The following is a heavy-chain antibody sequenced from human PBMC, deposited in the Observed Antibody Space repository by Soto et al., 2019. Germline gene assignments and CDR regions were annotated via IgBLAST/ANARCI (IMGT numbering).Heavy chain of an antibody. Sequence: SETLSLTCTVSGGSISNSRFYRAWIRQPPGEGLEWIGSIYHTGNAYYNPSLKSRVTISVDTSKNQFSLKLTSVTAADAALYYCARDFFDSSDYTTNWFDPWGQGTLVTVSS. CDR3: ARDFFDSSDYTTNWFDP. CDR2: IYHTGNA. V-gene: IGHV4-39*01. D-gene: IGHD3-22*01. CDR1: GGSISNSRFY. J-gene: IGHJ5*02.